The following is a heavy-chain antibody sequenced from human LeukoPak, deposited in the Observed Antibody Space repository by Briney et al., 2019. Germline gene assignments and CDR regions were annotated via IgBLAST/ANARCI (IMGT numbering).Heavy chain of an antibody. Sequence: GGSLRLSCAASGFTFSSYWMSWVRQAPGKGLEWVANIKLDGSEKYYVDSVKGRFTISRDNAKKSLYLQMNSLRDEDTAVYYCARDFFAFGGVITLLDYWGQGTLVTVSS. CDR3: ARDFFAFGGVITLLDY. CDR2: IKLDGSEK. J-gene: IGHJ4*02. V-gene: IGHV3-7*01. CDR1: GFTFSSYW. D-gene: IGHD3-16*02.